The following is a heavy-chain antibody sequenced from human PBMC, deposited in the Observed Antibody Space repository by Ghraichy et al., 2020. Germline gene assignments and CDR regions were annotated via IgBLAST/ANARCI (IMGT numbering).Heavy chain of an antibody. Sequence: ASVKVSCKASGYSVSGYYMHWVRQAPGQGLEWKGLINPNSNTTSYAQKFQGRVTMTRDTTISTAYMEVTRLTSDDTAVSYCARDYLDVAAAVMYPLSGMAVWGQGTKVTVSS. CDR3: ARDYLDVAAAVMYPLSGMAV. CDR1: GYSVSGYY. J-gene: IGHJ6*02. V-gene: IGHV1-2*02. CDR2: INPNSNTT. D-gene: IGHD2-2*01.